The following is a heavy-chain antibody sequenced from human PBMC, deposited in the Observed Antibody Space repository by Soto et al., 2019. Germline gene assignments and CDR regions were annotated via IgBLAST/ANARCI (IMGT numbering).Heavy chain of an antibody. V-gene: IGHV1-69*13. D-gene: IGHD1-1*01. CDR1: GGTFSSYA. CDR2: IIPIFGTA. CDR3: ARDGLQLERRDYFDY. Sequence: SVKVSCKASGGTFSSYAISWVRQAPGQGLEWMGGIIPIFGTANYAQKFQGRVTITADESTSTAYMELSSLRSEDTAVYYCARDGLQLERRDYFDYWGQGTLVTVSS. J-gene: IGHJ4*02.